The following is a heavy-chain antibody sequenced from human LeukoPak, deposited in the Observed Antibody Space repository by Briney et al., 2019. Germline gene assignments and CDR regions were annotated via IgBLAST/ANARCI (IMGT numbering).Heavy chain of an antibody. CDR2: IYHSGST. D-gene: IGHD3-10*01. Sequence: PGTLSPTCAVSGGSISSSNWWSWVRQPPGKGLEWIGEIYHSGSTNYNPSLKSRVTISVDTSKNQFSLKLGSVTAADTAVYYCAGSYDGSGSYSDYWGQGTLVTVSS. J-gene: IGHJ4*02. V-gene: IGHV4-4*03. CDR3: AGSYDGSGSYSDY. CDR1: GGSISSSNW.